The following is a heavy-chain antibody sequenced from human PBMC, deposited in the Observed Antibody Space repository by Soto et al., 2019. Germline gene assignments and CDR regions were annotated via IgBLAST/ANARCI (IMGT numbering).Heavy chain of an antibody. CDR3: ARDVYFNY. CDR1: GGSITSYY. V-gene: IGHV4-59*01. J-gene: IGHJ4*02. CDR2: IYYSGST. Sequence: SETLSLTCTVSGGSITSYYWSWIRQPPGRGLEWIGYIYYSGSTNYNPSLKSRVTMSVDTSKNQFSLKLSSVTAADTAVYYCARDVYFNYWGQGTLVTVSS.